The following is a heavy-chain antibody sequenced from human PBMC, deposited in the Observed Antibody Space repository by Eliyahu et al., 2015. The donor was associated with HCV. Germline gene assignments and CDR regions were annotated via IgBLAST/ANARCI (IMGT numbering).Heavy chain of an antibody. J-gene: IGHJ4*02. CDR2: ISSSGSTT. CDR1: GFTFXXYN. D-gene: IGHD6-13*01. V-gene: IGHV3-11*01. CDR3: ARDAWERIAAAGYFDY. Sequence: QVQLVESGGGLVKPGGSLRLSCEASGFTFXXYNMGWIRQAPGKGLEWVSYISSSGSTTYYADSVKGRFTISRDNAKNSLYLQMNSLRAEDTAVYYCARDAWERIAAAGYFDYWGQGTLSPSPQ.